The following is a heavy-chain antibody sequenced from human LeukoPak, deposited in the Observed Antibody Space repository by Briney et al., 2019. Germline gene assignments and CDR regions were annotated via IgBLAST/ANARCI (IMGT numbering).Heavy chain of an antibody. CDR2: ADGSGAST. CDR3: EKGRPNGFDY. CDR1: GFTLRNYA. V-gene: IGHV3-23*01. D-gene: IGHD6-6*01. Sequence: GGSLRLSCTASGFTLRNYAMSWVRQAPGKGLVWISAADGSGASTYYADSVRCRFTVSRDNSKNTLYLQMNSLRAEDTAVYYCEKGRPNGFDYWGQGTLVTVSS. J-gene: IGHJ4*02.